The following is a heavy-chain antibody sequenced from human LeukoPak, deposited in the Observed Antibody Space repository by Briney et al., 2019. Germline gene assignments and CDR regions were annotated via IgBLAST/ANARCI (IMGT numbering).Heavy chain of an antibody. V-gene: IGHV3-23*01. CDR2: ISGGGDGA. J-gene: IGHJ4*02. D-gene: IGHD5-18*01. CDR1: GFSFSTCV. Sequence: GGSLRLSCAASGFSFSTCVMNWVRQAPGKGLEWVSTISGGGDGAIYADSVKGRFTISRDNSKDTLFLQMNSLRAEDTAVYYCAKRPRGYSYGTLDYWGQGTLVTVSS. CDR3: AKRPRGYSYGTLDY.